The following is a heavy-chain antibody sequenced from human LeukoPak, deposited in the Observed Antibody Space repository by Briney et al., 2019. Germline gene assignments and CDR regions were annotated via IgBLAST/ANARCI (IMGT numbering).Heavy chain of an antibody. CDR2: IYTTGTA. Sequence: SETLSLTCDVSGGSIRSYHWGWLRQPAGEGLQWIGRIYTTGTANFNPSLKSRLTMSVDTSKNQFSLELTSVTAADAAVYFCARQGYTASYYFLDFWSQGTLVTVSS. D-gene: IGHD1-26*01. CDR1: GGSIRSYH. V-gene: IGHV4-4*07. J-gene: IGHJ4*02. CDR3: ARQGYTASYYFLDF.